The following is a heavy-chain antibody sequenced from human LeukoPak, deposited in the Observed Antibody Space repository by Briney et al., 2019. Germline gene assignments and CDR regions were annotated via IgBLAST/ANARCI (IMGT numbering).Heavy chain of an antibody. V-gene: IGHV3-30*02. D-gene: IGHD3-10*01. CDR1: GFTFNSYG. CDR3: ARAPYYYGSWANDY. CDR2: IRYDGSNK. J-gene: IGHJ4*02. Sequence: GGSLRLSCAASGFTFNSYGMHWVRQAPGKGLEWVAFIRYDGSNKYYADSVKGRFTISRDNSKNTLYLQMNSLRAEDTAVYYCARAPYYYGSWANDYWGQGTLVTVSS.